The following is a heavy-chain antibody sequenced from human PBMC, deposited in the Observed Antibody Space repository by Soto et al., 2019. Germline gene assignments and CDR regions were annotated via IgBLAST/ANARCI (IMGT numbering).Heavy chain of an antibody. D-gene: IGHD1-26*01. CDR3: ARRYSGGLNDPFDV. V-gene: IGHV5-51*01. CDR2: IYPGDSHA. J-gene: IGHJ3*01. Sequence: GESLKISCKGSGYSFTNYWIGWVRQMPGKGLEWMSIIYPGDSHAIYSPSFQGQVTMSADKSISTAYLQWSSLKASDTAMYYCARRYSGGLNDPFDVWGQGTMVTVSS. CDR1: GYSFTNYW.